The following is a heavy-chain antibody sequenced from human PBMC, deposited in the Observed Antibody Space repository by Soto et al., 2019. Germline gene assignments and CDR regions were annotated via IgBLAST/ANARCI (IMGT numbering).Heavy chain of an antibody. CDR1: GFTLGDYG. D-gene: IGHD3-10*01. V-gene: IGHV3-49*03. CDR3: SRVVRVVRGVIPFYFDY. J-gene: IGHJ4*02. CDR2: ISSKAYGGTT. Sequence: GGSLRLSCTASGFTLGDYGMSWCRQAPGKGLEWVGFISSKAYGGTTEYAASVKGRFTISRDDSKSIAYLQMNSLKTEDTAVYYCSRVVRVVRGVIPFYFDYWGQGTLVTVSS.